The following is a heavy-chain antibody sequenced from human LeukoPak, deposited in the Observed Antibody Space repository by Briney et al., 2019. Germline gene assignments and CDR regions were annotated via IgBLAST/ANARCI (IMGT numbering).Heavy chain of an antibody. CDR1: VYTFTSYG. J-gene: IGHJ6*02. CDR3: ARDLISVAATRYYYYGMDV. V-gene: IGHV1-18*01. D-gene: IGHD2-15*01. CDR2: ISAYNGNT. Sequence: GASVKVSCKASVYTFTSYGISWVRQAPGQGLEWMGWISAYNGNTNYAQKLQGRVTMTTDTSTSTVYMELRSLRSDDTAVYYCARDLISVAATRYYYYGMDVWGQGTTVTVSS.